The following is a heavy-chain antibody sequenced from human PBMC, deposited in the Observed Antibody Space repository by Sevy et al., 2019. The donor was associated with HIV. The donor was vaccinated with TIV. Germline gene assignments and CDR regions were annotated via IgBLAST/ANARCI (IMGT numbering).Heavy chain of an antibody. V-gene: IGHV3-21*01. CDR3: ARDAAGHCSGGSCYSPGGYYGMDV. J-gene: IGHJ6*02. D-gene: IGHD2-15*01. Sequence: GGSLRLSCAASGFTFSSYSMNWVRQAPGKGLEWVSSISSSSSYIYYGASVKGRFTISRDNGKNSLYLQMNSLRAEDTVVYYCARDAAGHCSGGSCYSPGGYYGMDVWGQRTTVTVSS. CDR1: GFTFSSYS. CDR2: ISSSSSYI.